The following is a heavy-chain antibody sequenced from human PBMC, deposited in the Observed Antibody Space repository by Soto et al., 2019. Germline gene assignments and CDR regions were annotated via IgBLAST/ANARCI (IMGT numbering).Heavy chain of an antibody. J-gene: IGHJ6*02. Sequence: SSETLSLTCTVSGGSISSYYWSWIRQPPGKGLEWIGYIYYSGSTNYNPSLKSRVTISVDTSKNQFSLKLSSVTAADTAVYYCAREVREMATITFPPYYYYGMDVWGQGTTVTVSS. D-gene: IGHD5-12*01. CDR2: IYYSGST. CDR3: AREVREMATITFPPYYYYGMDV. V-gene: IGHV4-59*01. CDR1: GGSISSYY.